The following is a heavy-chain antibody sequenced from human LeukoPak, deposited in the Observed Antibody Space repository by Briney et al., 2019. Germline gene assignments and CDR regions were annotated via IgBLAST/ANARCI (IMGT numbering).Heavy chain of an antibody. CDR1: GYTFTSYG. V-gene: IGHV1-18*01. J-gene: IGHJ6*03. CDR3: ARDRVVVAAIRYYYYMDV. D-gene: IGHD2-15*01. Sequence: ASVKVSCKASGYTFTSYGISWVRQAPGQGLEWMGWISAYNGNTNYAQKLQGRVTMTTDTSTSTAYMELRSLRSDDTAVYYCARDRVVVAAIRYYYYMDVWGKGTTVTVSS. CDR2: ISAYNGNT.